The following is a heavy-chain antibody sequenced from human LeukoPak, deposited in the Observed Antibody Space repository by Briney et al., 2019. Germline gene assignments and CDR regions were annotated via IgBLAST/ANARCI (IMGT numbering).Heavy chain of an antibody. CDR3: ARLVTITMIRHRSEYFQH. D-gene: IGHD3-22*01. CDR1: GGSISSYY. CDR2: IYYSGST. J-gene: IGHJ1*01. Sequence: PSETLSLTCTVSGGSISSYYWSWIRQPPGKGLEWIGYIYYSGSTYYNPSLKSRVTISVDTSKNQFSLKLSSVTAADTAVYYCARLVTITMIRHRSEYFQHWGQGTLVTVSS. V-gene: IGHV4-59*12.